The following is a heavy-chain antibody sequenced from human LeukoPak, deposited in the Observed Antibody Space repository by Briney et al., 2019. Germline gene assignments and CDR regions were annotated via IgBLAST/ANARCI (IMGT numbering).Heavy chain of an antibody. V-gene: IGHV4-30-2*01. CDR2: IYHSGST. CDR1: GGSISSGGYY. J-gene: IGHJ4*02. CDR3: ARRGYATDTPDLGSYYFDY. Sequence: SETLSLTCTVSGGSISSGGYYWSWIRQPPGKGLEWIGYIYHSGSTYYNPSLKSRVTISVDRAKNPFSLKLRSVTAADTAVYYCARRGYATDTPDLGSYYFDYWGPGTMVTVSS. D-gene: IGHD5-12*01.